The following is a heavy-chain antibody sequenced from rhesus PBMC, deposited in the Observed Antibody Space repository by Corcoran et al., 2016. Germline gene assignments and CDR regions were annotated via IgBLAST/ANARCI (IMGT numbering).Heavy chain of an antibody. CDR1: GGSLRDNW. J-gene: IGHJ6*01. V-gene: IGHV4-173*01. Sequence: QLQLQESGPGLMKPSEDLSLTCVVFGGSLRDNWWSWIRQAPGKGLEWIGRISGNDGSPLFTPSLKSRVTISTGRSNNQFSLKLMSVPAADPAIYYCAKQGHKGAPSYYGFDSWGQGVVVTVSS. CDR3: AKQGHKGAPSYYGFDS. D-gene: IGHD2-39*01. CDR2: ISGNDGSP.